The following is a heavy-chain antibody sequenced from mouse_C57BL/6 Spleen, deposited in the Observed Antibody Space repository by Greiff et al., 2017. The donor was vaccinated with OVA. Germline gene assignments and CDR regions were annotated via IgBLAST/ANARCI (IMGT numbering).Heavy chain of an antibody. CDR2: INPYNGGT. V-gene: IGHV1-19*01. D-gene: IGHD3-2*02. Sequence: EVQLQQSGPVLVKPGASVKMSCKASGYTSTDYYMNWVKQSHGKSLEWIGVINPYNGGTSYNQKFKGKATLTVDKSSSTAYMELNSLTSEDSAVYYCARRRTSQAWFAYWGQGTLVTVSA. CDR3: ARRRTSQAWFAY. J-gene: IGHJ3*01. CDR1: GYTSTDYY.